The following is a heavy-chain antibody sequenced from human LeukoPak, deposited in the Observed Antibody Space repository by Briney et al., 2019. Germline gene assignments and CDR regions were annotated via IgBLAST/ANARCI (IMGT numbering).Heavy chain of an antibody. V-gene: IGHV3-23*01. CDR2: ITGSGDNT. J-gene: IGHJ4*02. CDR3: AKIGGYFDY. Sequence: GGSLRLSCAASGFTFSNSGMSWVRQAPGKGLVWVSAITGSGDNTYYADSVKGRFTISRDNSKNTLYLQMSSLRAEDTAVYYCAKIGGYFDYWGQGTLVTVSS. CDR1: GFTFSNSG. D-gene: IGHD3-10*01.